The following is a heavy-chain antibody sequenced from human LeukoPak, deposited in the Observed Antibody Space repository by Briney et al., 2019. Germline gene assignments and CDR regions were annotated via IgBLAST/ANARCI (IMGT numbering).Heavy chain of an antibody. CDR2: IYYSGST. CDR1: GGSISSYY. J-gene: IGHJ3*02. V-gene: IGHV4-59*01. Sequence: SETLSLTCTVSGGSISSYYWSWIRQPPGKGLEWIGYIYYSGSTKYNPSLKSRVTISVDTSKNQFSLKLSSVTAAHTALYYCAKGTTGTTSAFDIWGQGTMVTVSS. D-gene: IGHD1-1*01. CDR3: AKGTTGTTSAFDI.